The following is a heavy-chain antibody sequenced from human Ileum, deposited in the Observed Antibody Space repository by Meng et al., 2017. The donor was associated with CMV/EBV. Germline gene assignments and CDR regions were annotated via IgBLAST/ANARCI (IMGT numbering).Heavy chain of an antibody. D-gene: IGHD5-12*01. J-gene: IGHJ4*01. CDR2: IGWDGDK. V-gene: IGHV2-70*20. Sequence: SGPTLVKPTQTLTLTCTFSGFSLSARGTCVSWVRQPPGKDLEWLALIGWDGDKYYNTFLKTRLSISKDTSKNEVVLTMTNMDPADTATYYCARIHGPSGYYDFDYWGHGNLV. CDR3: ARIHGPSGYYDFDY. CDR1: GFSLSARGTC.